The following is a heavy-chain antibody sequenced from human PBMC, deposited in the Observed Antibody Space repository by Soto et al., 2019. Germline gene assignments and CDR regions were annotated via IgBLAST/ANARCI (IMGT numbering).Heavy chain of an antibody. D-gene: IGHD2-15*01. J-gene: IGHJ4*02. CDR2: IYYSGST. Sequence: SETLSLTCTVSGGSISSYYWSWIRQPPGKGLEWIGYIYYSGSTNYNPSPKSRVTISVDTSKNQFSLKLSSVTAADTAVYYCARDPTYCSGGSCYLPAGYFDYWGQGTLVTVSS. CDR1: GGSISSYY. CDR3: ARDPTYCSGGSCYLPAGYFDY. V-gene: IGHV4-59*01.